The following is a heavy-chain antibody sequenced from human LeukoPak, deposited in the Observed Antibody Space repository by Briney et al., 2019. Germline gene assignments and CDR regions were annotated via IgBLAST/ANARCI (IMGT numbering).Heavy chain of an antibody. Sequence: GGSLRLSCEASGFTFTTYSMTWVRQAPGKGLEWVSAISGSGGSTYYADSVKGRFTISRDNSKNTLYLQMNSLRAEDTAVYYCAKDPSTLPTYYFDYWGQGTLVTVSS. V-gene: IGHV3-23*01. J-gene: IGHJ4*02. CDR3: AKDPSTLPTYYFDY. CDR2: ISGSGGST. CDR1: GFTFTTYS.